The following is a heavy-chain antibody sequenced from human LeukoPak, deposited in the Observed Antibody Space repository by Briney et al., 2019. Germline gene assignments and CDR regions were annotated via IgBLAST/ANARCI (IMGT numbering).Heavy chain of an antibody. D-gene: IGHD3-9*01. V-gene: IGHV3-48*01. CDR3: ARDHSPYYDILTGYYPKYYYYMDV. J-gene: IGHJ6*03. CDR2: ISSSSNTI. Sequence: GGSLRLSCAASGFTFSSYSMNWVRQAPGKGLEWVSYISSSSNTIYYADSVKGRFTISRDNAKNSLYLQMNSLRAEDTAVYYCARDHSPYYDILTGYYPKYYYYMDVWGKGTTVTVSS. CDR1: GFTFSSYS.